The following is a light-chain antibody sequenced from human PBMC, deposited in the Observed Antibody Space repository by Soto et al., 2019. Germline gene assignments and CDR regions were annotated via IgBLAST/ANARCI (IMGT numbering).Light chain of an antibody. V-gene: IGKV1-5*03. CDR2: KAS. CDR3: QQYKSHRRT. CDR1: QSISSW. Sequence: DIQMTQSPSTLSASVGDRVIITCRASQSISSWLAWHQQKPGKAPKLLINKASSLASGVPSRFSGSGSGTEFTLTISSLQPDDFATYYCQQYKSHRRTFGQGTKVEIK. J-gene: IGKJ1*01.